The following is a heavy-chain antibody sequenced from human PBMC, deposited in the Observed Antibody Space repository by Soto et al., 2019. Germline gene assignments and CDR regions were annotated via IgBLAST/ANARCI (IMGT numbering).Heavy chain of an antibody. CDR2: MFYSGST. CDR3: ARQKSGNDYLDY. J-gene: IGHJ4*01. V-gene: IGHV4-39*01. D-gene: IGHD5-12*01. Sequence: SETLSLTCTVSGDSMSSSSYCWGWIRQPPGKGLEWTGSMFYSGSTYYDPSLKSRVTISVDTSKSQFSLKLSSVTAADTAVYYCARQKSGNDYLDYWGHGTLVTVSS. CDR1: GDSMSSSSYC.